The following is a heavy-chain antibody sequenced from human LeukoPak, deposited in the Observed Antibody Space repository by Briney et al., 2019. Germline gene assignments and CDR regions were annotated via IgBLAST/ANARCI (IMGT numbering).Heavy chain of an antibody. J-gene: IGHJ6*03. CDR1: GFTFSDYA. Sequence: PGGSLRLSCAASGFTFSDYAMSWVRQAPGKGLEWLSVISGGSSGSTYYADSVTGRFTVSRDNSKNTVDLQMNSLRAEDTAVYYCAKDLTSSGYDLFYYYYMDVWGKGTTVTVSS. D-gene: IGHD5-12*01. CDR3: AKDLTSSGYDLFYYYYMDV. V-gene: IGHV3-23*01. CDR2: ISGGSSGST.